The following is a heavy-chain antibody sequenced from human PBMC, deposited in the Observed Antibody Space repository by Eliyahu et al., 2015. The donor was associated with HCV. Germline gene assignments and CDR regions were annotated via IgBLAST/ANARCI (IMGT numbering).Heavy chain of an antibody. D-gene: IGHD3-3*01. Sequence: QVQLVESGGGVVQPGXSLRLXCAASGFTFRXYGMPWVXQAPGKGLEWVAVISYDGSNKYYADSVKGRFTISRDNSKNTLYLQMNSLRAEDTAVYYCAKDSRYYDFWSGYYGALYYYYYGMDVWGQGTTVTVSS. V-gene: IGHV3-30*18. CDR1: GFTFRXYG. J-gene: IGHJ6*02. CDR3: AKDSRYYDFWSGYYGALYYYYYGMDV. CDR2: ISYDGSNK.